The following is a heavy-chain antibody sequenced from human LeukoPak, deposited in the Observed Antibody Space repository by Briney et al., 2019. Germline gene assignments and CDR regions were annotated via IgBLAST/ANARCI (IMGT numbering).Heavy chain of an antibody. CDR3: ARGKLGAATLDY. J-gene: IGHJ4*02. CDR1: GFTFSSYG. Sequence: GGSLRLSCAASGFTFSSYGMHWVRQAPGKGLEWVSLIYSGGTTYYADSVKGRFTISRDNSKNTLYLQMDSLRAEDTAVYYCARGKLGAATLDYWGQGTLVTVSS. V-gene: IGHV3-53*01. CDR2: IYSGGTT. D-gene: IGHD1-26*01.